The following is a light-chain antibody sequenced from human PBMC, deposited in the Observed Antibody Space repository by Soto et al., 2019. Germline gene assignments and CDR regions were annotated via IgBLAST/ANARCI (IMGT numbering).Light chain of an antibody. CDR2: GAS. J-gene: IGKJ3*01. V-gene: IGKV3-20*01. CDR3: QQYGRSPPEFT. CDR1: QTISSNY. Sequence: EIVLTQSPGTLSLSAGERATLSCRASQTISSNYLAWYQQKPGQAPRLLIFGASYRATGIPDRFSGSGSGTDFTLTISRLELEDFAVYYCQQYGRSPPEFTFGPGTKVDI.